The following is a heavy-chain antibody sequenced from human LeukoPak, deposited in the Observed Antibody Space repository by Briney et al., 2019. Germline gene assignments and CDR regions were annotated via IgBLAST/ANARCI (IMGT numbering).Heavy chain of an antibody. CDR3: ARSLGCSSSSCYMDY. J-gene: IGHJ4*02. D-gene: IGHD2-2*02. CDR2: TRQDESEK. V-gene: IGHV3-7*01. Sequence: PGGSLRLSCAASGFTFTTYWMSWVRQAPGKGLEWVANTRQDESEKYYVDSVKGRFTISRDNTKKSLYLQMNSLRAEDTAVYYCARSLGCSSSSCYMDYWGQGTLVTVSS. CDR1: GFTFTTYW.